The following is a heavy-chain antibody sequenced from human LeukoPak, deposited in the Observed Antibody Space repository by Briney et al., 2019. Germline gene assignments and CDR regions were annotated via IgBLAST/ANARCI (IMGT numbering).Heavy chain of an antibody. V-gene: IGHV3-23*01. D-gene: IGHD2-2*02. J-gene: IGHJ4*02. Sequence: GGSLRLSCAASGFTFSSYAMSWVRQAPGKGLEWVSAISGSGGSTYYADSVKGRFTISRDNSKNTLYLQMNSLRAEGTAVYYCAKGGCSSTSCYTPFDYWGQGTLVTVSS. CDR2: ISGSGGST. CDR3: AKGGCSSTSCYTPFDY. CDR1: GFTFSSYA.